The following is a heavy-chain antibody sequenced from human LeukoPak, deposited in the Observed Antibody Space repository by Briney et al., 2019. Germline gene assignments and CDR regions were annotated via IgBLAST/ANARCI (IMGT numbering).Heavy chain of an antibody. CDR1: GFTFSSYA. CDR3: AKDVWYYGSGSPH. CDR2: ISGSGGST. J-gene: IGHJ4*02. D-gene: IGHD3-10*01. V-gene: IGHV3-23*01. Sequence: PGGSLRPSCAASGFTFSSYAMSWVRQAPGKGLEWVSAISGSGGSTYYADSVKGRFTISRDNSKNTLYLQMNSLRAEDTAVYYCAKDVWYYGSGSPHWGQGTLVTVSS.